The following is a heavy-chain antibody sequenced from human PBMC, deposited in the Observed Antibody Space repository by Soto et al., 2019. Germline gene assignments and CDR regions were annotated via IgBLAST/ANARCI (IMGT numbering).Heavy chain of an antibody. J-gene: IGHJ4*02. CDR2: IIPIFGTA. CDR3: AFIHRYYYDSSCYC. CDR1: GGTFSSYA. V-gene: IGHV1-69*01. D-gene: IGHD3-22*01. Sequence: QVQLVQSGAEVKKPGSSVKVSCKASGGTFSSYAISWVRQAPGQGLEWMGGIIPIFGTANYAQKFQGRVTITADESTSTAYMELSSLRSEEAAVYYCAFIHRYYYDSSCYCWGQGSLVTVSS.